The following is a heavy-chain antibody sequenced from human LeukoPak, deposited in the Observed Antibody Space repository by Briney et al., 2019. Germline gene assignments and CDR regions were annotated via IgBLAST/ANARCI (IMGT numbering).Heavy chain of an antibody. Sequence: PSETLSLTCAVYGGSFRGYYWTWIRQPPGKGLEWIGEINRGGSTYYNPSLQSRVTRSLDTSKNQFSLKLNSLTAADTAVYSCARGLGSGSYFGYWGQGTLVTVSS. D-gene: IGHD3-10*01. CDR2: INRGGST. CDR3: ARGLGSGSYFGY. J-gene: IGHJ4*02. V-gene: IGHV4-34*01. CDR1: GGSFRGYY.